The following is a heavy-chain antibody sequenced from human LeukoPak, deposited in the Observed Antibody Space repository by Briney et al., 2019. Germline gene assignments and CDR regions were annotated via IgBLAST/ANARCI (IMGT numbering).Heavy chain of an antibody. D-gene: IGHD3-22*01. Sequence: SETLSLTCAVYGRCFSGYYWSWIRQPPGKGLEWIGEINHSGSTNYNPSLKSRVTISVDTSKNQFSLKLSSVTAADTAVYYCARRQQNYYYDSSGYFDYWGQGTLVTVSS. CDR2: INHSGST. J-gene: IGHJ4*02. CDR3: ARRQQNYYYDSSGYFDY. V-gene: IGHV4-34*01. CDR1: GRCFSGYY.